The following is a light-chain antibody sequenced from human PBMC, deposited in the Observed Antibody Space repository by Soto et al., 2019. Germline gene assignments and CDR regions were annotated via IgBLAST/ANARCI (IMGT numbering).Light chain of an antibody. CDR2: EGS. J-gene: IGLJ1*01. Sequence: QSVLTQPASVSGSPGQSITISCTGTNSDIGGFDSVSWFQQHPGEAPKLVIYEGSKRPSGVSNRFSGSKSGNTASLTISGLQAEDEADYYCCSYAGSSFYVFGTGTKVTVL. V-gene: IGLV2-23*01. CDR1: NSDIGGFDS. CDR3: CSYAGSSFYV.